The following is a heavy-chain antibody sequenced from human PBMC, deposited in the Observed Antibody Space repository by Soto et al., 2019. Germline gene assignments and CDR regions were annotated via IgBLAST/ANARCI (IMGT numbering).Heavy chain of an antibody. D-gene: IGHD2-2*02. CDR3: ARAPLYCSSTSCYSGWFDP. J-gene: IGHJ5*02. CDR2: IYHSGST. Sequence: QLQLQESGSGLVKPSQTLSLTCAVSGGSISSGGYSWSWIRQPPGTGLEWIGYIYHSGSTYYNPSRKSRVTISVDRSKNQFSLKLSSVTAADTAVYYCARAPLYCSSTSCYSGWFDPWGQGTLVTVSS. V-gene: IGHV4-30-2*01. CDR1: GGSISSGGYS.